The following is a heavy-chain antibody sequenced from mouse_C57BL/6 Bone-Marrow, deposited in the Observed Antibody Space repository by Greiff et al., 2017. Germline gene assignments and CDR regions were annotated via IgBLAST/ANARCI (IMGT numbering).Heavy chain of an antibody. D-gene: IGHD1-1*01. Sequence: QVQLQQSGAELVKPGASVKLSCKASGYTFTEYTIHWVKQRSGQGLEWIGWFYPGSGSITYNEKFKDKATLTADKSSSTFYMELSRLTSEDSAVYFCARHEELLRYQLRDWFAYWGQGTLVTVSA. J-gene: IGHJ3*01. CDR2: FYPGSGSI. CDR1: GYTFTEYT. V-gene: IGHV1-62-2*01. CDR3: ARHEELLRYQLRDWFAY.